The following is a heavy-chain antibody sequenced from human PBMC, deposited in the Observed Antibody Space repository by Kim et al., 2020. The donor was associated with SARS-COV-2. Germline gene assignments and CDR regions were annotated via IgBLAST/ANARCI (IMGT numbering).Heavy chain of an antibody. V-gene: IGHV3-53*01. Sequence: GGSLRLSCAASGFTVSSNYMSWVRQAPGKGLEWVSVIYSGGSTYYADSVKGRFTISRDNSKNTLYLQMNSLRAEDTAVYYCARGPDSSWSPYYFDYWGQGTLVTVSS. J-gene: IGHJ4*02. CDR3: ARGPDSSWSPYYFDY. CDR2: IYSGGST. D-gene: IGHD6-13*01. CDR1: GFTVSSNY.